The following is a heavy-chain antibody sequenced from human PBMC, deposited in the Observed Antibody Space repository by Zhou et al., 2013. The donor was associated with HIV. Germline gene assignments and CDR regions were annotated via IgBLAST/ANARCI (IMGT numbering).Heavy chain of an antibody. CDR2: ISSGSSFI. D-gene: IGHD3-10*01. CDR1: GFTFSSYS. CDR3: ASEFDGSGRP. V-gene: IGHV3-21*01. Sequence: VQLVESGGGLVKPGGSLRLSCAASGFTFSSYSMNWVRQAPGKGLEWVSSISSGSSFIYYADSVKGRFTMSRDNAKNTLYLQMNSLRVEDTAVYYCASEFDGSGRPWGQGTLVTVSS. J-gene: IGHJ5*02.